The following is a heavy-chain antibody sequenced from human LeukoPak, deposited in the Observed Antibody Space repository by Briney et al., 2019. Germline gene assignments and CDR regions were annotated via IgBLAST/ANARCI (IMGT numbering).Heavy chain of an antibody. CDR2: INHSGST. V-gene: IGHV4-34*01. Sequence: SETLSLTCAVYGGSFSGYYWSWIRQPPGKGLEWIGEINHSGSTNYNPSLKSRVTISVDTSKNQFSLKLSSVTAAGTAVYYCVRAKAVVTPYDYWGQGTLVTVSS. D-gene: IGHD4-23*01. CDR3: VRAKAVVTPYDY. CDR1: GGSFSGYY. J-gene: IGHJ4*02.